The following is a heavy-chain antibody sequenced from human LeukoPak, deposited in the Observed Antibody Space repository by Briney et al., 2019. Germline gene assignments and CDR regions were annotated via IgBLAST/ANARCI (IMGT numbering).Heavy chain of an antibody. D-gene: IGHD3-10*01. Sequence: SETLSLTCTVSGGSISSGGYYWSWIRQHPGKGLEWIGYIYYSGSTYYNLSLKSRVTISVDTSKNQFSLKLSSVTAADTAVYYCAREGIYYFDYWGQGTLVTVSS. CDR1: GGSISSGGYY. CDR3: AREGIYYFDY. V-gene: IGHV4-31*03. CDR2: IYYSGST. J-gene: IGHJ4*02.